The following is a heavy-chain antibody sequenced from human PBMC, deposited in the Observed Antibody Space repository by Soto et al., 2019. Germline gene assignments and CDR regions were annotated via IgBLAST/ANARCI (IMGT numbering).Heavy chain of an antibody. CDR2: INHSGST. D-gene: IGHD5-18*01. Sequence: TSETLSLTCAVYGGSFSGYFWNWIRQPPGKGLEWIGEINHSGSTNYNPSLKSRVTISVDTSKNQFSLKLSSVTAADTAVYFCAKEGDYSYGYEVDYWGQGTLVTVSS. CDR3: AKEGDYSYGYEVDY. J-gene: IGHJ4*02. CDR1: GGSFSGYF. V-gene: IGHV4-34*01.